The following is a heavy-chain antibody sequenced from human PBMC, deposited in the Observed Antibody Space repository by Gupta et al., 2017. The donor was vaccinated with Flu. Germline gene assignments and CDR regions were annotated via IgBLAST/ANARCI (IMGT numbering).Heavy chain of an antibody. J-gene: IGHJ5*01. CDR1: GFTFRNYW. Sequence: EEQLVESGGGLVQPGGSLRLSCAVSGFTFRNYWMDWVRQAPGKGLEWVANIAADDSVKNYADSVKGRFTISRDDAKNSLYLQLNSLSVDDTAVYYCVRNRGWQQFDCWGQGALVTVSS. CDR2: IAADDSVK. D-gene: IGHD5-24*01. CDR3: VRNRGWQQFDC. V-gene: IGHV3-7*01.